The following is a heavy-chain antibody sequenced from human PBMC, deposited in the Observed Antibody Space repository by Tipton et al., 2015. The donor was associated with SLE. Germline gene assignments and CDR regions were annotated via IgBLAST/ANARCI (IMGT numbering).Heavy chain of an antibody. J-gene: IGHJ6*03. CDR2: IYYSGST. V-gene: IGHV4-59*01. CDR1: GASISSNY. D-gene: IGHD7-27*01. Sequence: TLSLTCSVSGASISSNYWSWIRQPPGKGLEWIGYIYYSGSTNYNPSLKSRVTISVDTSKNQFSLKLSSVTAADTAVYYCARGKAGDSYYYYYMDVWGKGTTVTVSS. CDR3: ARGKAGDSYYYYYMDV.